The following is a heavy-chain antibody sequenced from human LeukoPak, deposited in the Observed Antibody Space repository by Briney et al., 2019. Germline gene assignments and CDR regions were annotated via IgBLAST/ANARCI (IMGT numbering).Heavy chain of an antibody. CDR1: GGTFSSYA. Sequence: GASVKVSCKASGGTFSSYAISWVRQAPGQGLEWMGGIIPIFGTANYAQKFQGRVTITADESTSTAYMKLSSLRSEDTAVYYCASGSRSQSYYFDYWGQGTLVTVSS. CDR2: IIPIFGTA. V-gene: IGHV1-69*13. CDR3: ASGSRSQSYYFDY. J-gene: IGHJ4*02. D-gene: IGHD5-12*01.